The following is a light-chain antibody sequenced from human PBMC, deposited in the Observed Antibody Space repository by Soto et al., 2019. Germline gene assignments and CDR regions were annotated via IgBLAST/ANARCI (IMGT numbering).Light chain of an antibody. CDR1: QSLLFRNGNTY. CDR3: MQGKFRPAT. CDR2: KVS. J-gene: IGKJ1*01. V-gene: IGKV2-30*01. Sequence: VVMTQSPLSLSVTLGQPASISCRSSQSLLFRNGNTYLTWFQQRPGQSPRRLIYKVSIRDSGVPDRFSGSGSGTDFTLKISRVEPEDIGVYYCMQGKFRPATFGQGTRVEIK.